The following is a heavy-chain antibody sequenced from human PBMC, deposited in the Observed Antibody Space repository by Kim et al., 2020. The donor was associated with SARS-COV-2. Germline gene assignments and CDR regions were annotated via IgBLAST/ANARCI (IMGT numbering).Heavy chain of an antibody. Sequence: GGSLRLSCAASGFTFSSYSMNWVRQAPGKGLEWVSYISSSSSTIYYADSVKGRFTISRDNAKNSLYLQMNSLRAEDTAVYYCASYDWAAMVTFDYWGQGTLVTVSS. D-gene: IGHD5-18*01. CDR2: ISSSSSTI. J-gene: IGHJ4*02. CDR3: ASYDWAAMVTFDY. CDR1: GFTFSSYS. V-gene: IGHV3-48*04.